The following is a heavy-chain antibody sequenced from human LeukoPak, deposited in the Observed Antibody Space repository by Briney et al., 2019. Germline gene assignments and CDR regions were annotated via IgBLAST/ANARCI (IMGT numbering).Heavy chain of an antibody. Sequence: GGSLRLSCAASGFTFSSYAMSWVRQAPGKGLEWVSGISWNSGSIGYADSVKGRFTISRDNAKNSLYLQMNSLRAEDTALYYCAKSEWELLAGDAFDIWGQGTMVTVSS. V-gene: IGHV3-9*01. CDR3: AKSEWELLAGDAFDI. D-gene: IGHD1-26*01. J-gene: IGHJ3*02. CDR2: ISWNSGSI. CDR1: GFTFSSYA.